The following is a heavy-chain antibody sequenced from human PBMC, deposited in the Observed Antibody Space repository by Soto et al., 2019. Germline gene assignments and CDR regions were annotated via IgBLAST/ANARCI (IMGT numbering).Heavy chain of an antibody. CDR2: IKQDGSEK. CDR3: RGGTGWLADY. D-gene: IGHD6-19*01. CDR1: GFSFSNYW. J-gene: IGHJ4*02. V-gene: IGHV3-7*01. Sequence: EVQLVESGGGLVQPGGSLRLSCAASGFSFSNYWMNWVRQSPGKGLEWVSNIKQDGSEKNYVDSVRGRFTISRDNLRSSVFLQMKSLRDEDTAGYYWRGGTGWLADYWGQGILVTVSS.